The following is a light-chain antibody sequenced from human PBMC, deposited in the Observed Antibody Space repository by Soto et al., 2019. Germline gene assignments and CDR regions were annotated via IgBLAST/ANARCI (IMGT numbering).Light chain of an antibody. J-gene: IGLJ3*02. CDR3: ETWDSNTRV. V-gene: IGLV4-60*02. CDR2: LEGSGSY. CDR1: SGHSSYI. Sequence: QFVLTQASSGSASLGSSVKLTCTLSSGHSSYIIAWHQQQSGKAPRYLMKLEGSGSYNKGSGVPDRFSGSSSGADRYLTISNLQFEDEADYYCETWDSNTRVFGGGTKLTVL.